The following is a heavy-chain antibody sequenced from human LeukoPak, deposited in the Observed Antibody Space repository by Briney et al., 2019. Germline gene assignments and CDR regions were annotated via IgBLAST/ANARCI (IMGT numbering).Heavy chain of an antibody. CDR1: GFTVSGDY. V-gene: IGHV3-53*01. D-gene: IGHD2-15*01. CDR2: IYSGGST. Sequence: PGGSPRLSCAASGFTVSGDYMSWVRQAPGKGLEWVSVIYSGGSTYYADSVKGRFTISRDNSKNTLYLQMNSLRAEDTAIYYCARQLGYCSDGSCYFDYWGQGTLVTVSS. CDR3: ARQLGYCSDGSCYFDY. J-gene: IGHJ4*02.